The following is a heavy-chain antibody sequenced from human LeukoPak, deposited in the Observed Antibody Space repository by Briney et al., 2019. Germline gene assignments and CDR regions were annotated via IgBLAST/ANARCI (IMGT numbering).Heavy chain of an antibody. V-gene: IGHV3-64*02. CDR1: GFTFSTYA. CDR2: ISSDGGST. CDR3: ARRYCSSTSCSPFDY. D-gene: IGHD2-2*01. J-gene: IGHJ4*02. Sequence: GGSLRLSCAASGFTFSTYAMHWVRQAPGKGLQYVSAISSDGGSTYYAGSVKGRFTISRDNSKNTLYLQMGSLRVEDMAVYYCARRYCSSTSCSPFDYWGQGTLVTVSS.